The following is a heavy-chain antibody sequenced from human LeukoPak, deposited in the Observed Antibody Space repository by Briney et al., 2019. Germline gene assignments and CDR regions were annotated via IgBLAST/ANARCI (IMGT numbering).Heavy chain of an antibody. CDR2: IYYSGST. J-gene: IGHJ4*02. V-gene: IGHV4-39*07. D-gene: IGHD5-18*01. Sequence: PSETLSLTCTVSGGSISSSSCYWGWIRQPPGKGLEWIGTIYYSGSTYYNPSLKSRVTISVDTSKNQFSLNLSSVTAADTAVYYCARASGYSYGYPDYWGQGTLVTVSS. CDR1: GGSISSSSCY. CDR3: ARASGYSYGYPDY.